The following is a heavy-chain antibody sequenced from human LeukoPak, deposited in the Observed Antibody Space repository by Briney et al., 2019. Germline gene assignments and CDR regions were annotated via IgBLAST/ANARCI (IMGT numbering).Heavy chain of an antibody. Sequence: SSETLSLTCTVPGGSFSSTSYYWAWIRQPPGKVLEWIGSISHTGSTYYNPSLKSRVTISVDTSKNQFSLRLSSVTAADTAVHYCARLTFYYDGSGYYFDSWGQGTLVTVSS. CDR3: ARLTFYYDGSGYYFDS. J-gene: IGHJ4*02. V-gene: IGHV4-39*01. CDR2: ISHTGST. D-gene: IGHD3-22*01. CDR1: GGSFSSTSYY.